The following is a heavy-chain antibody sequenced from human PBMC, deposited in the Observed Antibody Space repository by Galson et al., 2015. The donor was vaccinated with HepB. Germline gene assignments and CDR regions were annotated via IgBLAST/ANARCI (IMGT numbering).Heavy chain of an antibody. J-gene: IGHJ4*02. CDR1: GLTFDYYA. CDR2: ISPSGDMS. CDR3: ARAKEGRGYFDY. Sequence: SLRLSCAASGLTFDYYAMSWVRQAPGKRLEWVSGISPSGDMSFIADSVRGRLTISRDNSKKTLYLHMKNLRAEDTAVYYCARAKEGRGYFDYWGQGTLVTVSS. V-gene: IGHV3-23*01. D-gene: IGHD3-10*01.